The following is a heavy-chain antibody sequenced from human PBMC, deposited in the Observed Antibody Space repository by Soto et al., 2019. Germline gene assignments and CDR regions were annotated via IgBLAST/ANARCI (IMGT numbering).Heavy chain of an antibody. V-gene: IGHV1-18*01. J-gene: IGHJ6*02. CDR2: ISAYNGNT. CDR3: ARDRRRGGYDGDYYYYYGMDV. CDR1: GYTFTSYG. Sequence: QVQLVQSGAEVKKPGASVKVSCKASGYTFTSYGISWVRQAPGQGLEWMGWISAYNGNTNYAQKLQGRVTMTTDTSTSKAYMELRSLRSDDTAVYYWARDRRRGGYDGDYYYYYGMDVWGQGTTVTVSS. D-gene: IGHD5-12*01.